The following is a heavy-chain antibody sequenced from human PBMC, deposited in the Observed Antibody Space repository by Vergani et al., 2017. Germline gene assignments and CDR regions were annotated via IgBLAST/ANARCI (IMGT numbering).Heavy chain of an antibody. CDR3: ARQDYYYSSCYYGAFYI. CDR1: GGSISSSSYY. Sequence: QLQLQESGPGLVKPSETLSLTCTVSGGSISSSSYYWGWIRQPPGKGLEWIGSIYYSGSTYYNPSLKSRVTISVDTSKNQFSLKLSSVTAADTAVYYCARQDYYYSSCYYGAFYIWGQGKMVTGSS. D-gene: IGHD3-22*01. V-gene: IGHV4-39*01. J-gene: IGHJ3*02. CDR2: IYYSGST.